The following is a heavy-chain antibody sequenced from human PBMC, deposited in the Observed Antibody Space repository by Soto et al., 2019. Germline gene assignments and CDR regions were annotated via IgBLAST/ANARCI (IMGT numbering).Heavy chain of an antibody. Sequence: EVQLVESGGGLVKPGGSLRLSCAASGFSFSKYSMTWVRQAPGKGLEWVSSINDRSNCIYYADSVKGRFTISRDNAITSLYLQMNSLRPDDTAVYYCANLPSCSSSPCLDYWGRGTLVTVSS. J-gene: IGHJ4*02. D-gene: IGHD2-15*01. CDR1: GFSFSKYS. CDR3: ANLPSCSSSPCLDY. V-gene: IGHV3-21*06. CDR2: INDRSNCI.